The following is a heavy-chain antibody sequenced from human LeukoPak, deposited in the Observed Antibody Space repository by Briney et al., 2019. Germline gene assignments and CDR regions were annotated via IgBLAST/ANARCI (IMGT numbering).Heavy chain of an antibody. Sequence: GGSLRLSCAASGFTFSSYAMHWVRQAPGKGLEWVAVISYDGSNKYCADSVKGRFTISRDNSKNTLYLQMNSLRAEDTAVYYCARDDLGYCSSTSCYEFSGFDYWGQRTLVTVSS. CDR3: ARDDLGYCSSTSCYEFSGFDY. CDR2: ISYDGSNK. CDR1: GFTFSSYA. J-gene: IGHJ4*02. D-gene: IGHD2-2*01. V-gene: IGHV3-30-3*01.